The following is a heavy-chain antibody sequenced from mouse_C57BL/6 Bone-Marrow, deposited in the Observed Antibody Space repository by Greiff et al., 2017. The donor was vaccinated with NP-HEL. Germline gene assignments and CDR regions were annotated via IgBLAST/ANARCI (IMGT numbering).Heavy chain of an antibody. CDR2: IRNKANNHAT. CDR3: TSSWKLRTWFAY. D-gene: IGHD2-4*01. J-gene: IGHJ3*01. V-gene: IGHV6-6*01. Sequence: EVKLVESGGGLVQPGGSMKLSCAASGFTFSDAWMDWVRQSPEKGLEWVAEIRNKANNHATYYAESVKGRFTISRDDSKSSVYLQMNSLRAEDTGIYYCTSSWKLRTWFAYWGQGTLVTVSA. CDR1: GFTFSDAW.